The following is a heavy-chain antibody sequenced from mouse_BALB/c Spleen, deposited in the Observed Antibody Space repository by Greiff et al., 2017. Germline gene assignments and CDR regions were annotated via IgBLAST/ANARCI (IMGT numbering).Heavy chain of an antibody. Sequence: EVMLVESGGGLVQPGGSRKLSCAASGFTFSDYGMAWVRQAPGKGPEWVAFISNLAYSIYYADTVTGRFTISRENAKNTLYLEMSSLRSEDTAMYYCARVASATATGGFYYAMDDWGQGASVTVSS. CDR1: GFTFSDYG. CDR2: ISNLAYSI. D-gene: IGHD1-2*01. CDR3: ARVASATATGGFYYAMDD. J-gene: IGHJ4*01. V-gene: IGHV5-15*02.